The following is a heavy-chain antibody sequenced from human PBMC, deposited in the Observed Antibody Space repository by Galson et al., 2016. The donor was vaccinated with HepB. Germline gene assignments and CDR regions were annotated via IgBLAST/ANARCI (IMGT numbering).Heavy chain of an antibody. CDR3: ARERFTSSAGAFEI. V-gene: IGHV1-8*01. CDR1: GYSFTNYD. J-gene: IGHJ3*02. CDR2: MNPNNGNT. Sequence: SVKVSCKASGYSFTNYDINWVRQTTGQGLEWMGWMNPNNGNTGYAQKFQGRVTMTGDTSTSTAYLEVSSLTFEDTATYYCARERFTSSAGAFEIWGQGTVITVS. D-gene: IGHD6-19*01.